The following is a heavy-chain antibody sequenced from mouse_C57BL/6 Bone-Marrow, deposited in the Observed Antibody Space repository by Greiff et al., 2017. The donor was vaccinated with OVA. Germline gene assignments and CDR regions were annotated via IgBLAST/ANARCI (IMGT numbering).Heavy chain of an antibody. D-gene: IGHD1-1*01. V-gene: IGHV1-15*01. CDR1: GYTFTDYE. Sequence: VQLQQSGAELVRPGASVTLSCKASGYTFTDYEMHWVKQTPVHGLEWIGAIDPETGGTAYNQKFKGKAILTADKSSSTAYMELRSLTSEDSAVYYCTRWILRGYFDYWGQGTTLTVSS. CDR2: IDPETGGT. J-gene: IGHJ2*01. CDR3: TRWILRGYFDY.